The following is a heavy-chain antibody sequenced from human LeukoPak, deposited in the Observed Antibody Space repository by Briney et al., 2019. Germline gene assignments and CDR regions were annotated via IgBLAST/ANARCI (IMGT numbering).Heavy chain of an antibody. V-gene: IGHV4-39*07. CDR2: IYYSGST. D-gene: IGHD2-15*01. J-gene: IGHJ6*02. CDR1: GGSISSSSYY. CDR3: ARERVPLYSGYGMDV. Sequence: SETLSLTCTVSGGSISSSSYYWGWIRQPPGKGLEWIGSIYYSGSTYYNPSLKSRVTISVDTSKNQFSLKLSSVTAADTAVYYCARERVPLYSGYGMDVWGQGTTVTVSS.